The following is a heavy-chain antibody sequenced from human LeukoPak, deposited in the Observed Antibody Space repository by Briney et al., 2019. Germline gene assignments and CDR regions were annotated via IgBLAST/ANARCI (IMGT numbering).Heavy chain of an antibody. CDR1: GFSFNSDW. V-gene: IGHV3-7*01. Sequence: GGSLRLSCAASGFSFNSDWMDWVRQAPGKGLEWVANIKHDESERNYLDSVKGRFTISRDNAQNSLYLQMNGLRVEDTAVYYCTRRLDDWGQGTLVTVSS. CDR3: TRRLDD. J-gene: IGHJ4*02. CDR2: IKHDESER. D-gene: IGHD3-16*01.